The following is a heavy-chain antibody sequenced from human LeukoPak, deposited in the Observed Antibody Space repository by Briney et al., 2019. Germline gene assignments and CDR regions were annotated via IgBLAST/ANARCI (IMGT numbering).Heavy chain of an antibody. D-gene: IGHD1-26*01. CDR2: IKADGTAI. CDR1: GFTFSTYW. CDR3: ARVWVGDTWTYHFDY. V-gene: IGHV3-74*01. J-gene: IGHJ4*02. Sequence: GGSLRLSCAASGFTFSTYWMHWVRQAPGKGLVWVSRIKADGTAITYADSVKGRFTISRDNAKNTMYLQMNSLRAEDTAVYYCARVWVGDTWTYHFDYWGQGTLVTVSS.